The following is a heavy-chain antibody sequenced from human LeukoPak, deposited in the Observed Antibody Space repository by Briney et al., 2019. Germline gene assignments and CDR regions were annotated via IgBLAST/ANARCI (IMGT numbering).Heavy chain of an antibody. CDR2: INPNSGGT. J-gene: IGHJ5*02. V-gene: IGHV1-2*02. Sequence: ASVKVSGKASGYTFTGYYMHWVRQAPGQGLEWMGWINPNSGGTNYAQKFQGRVTMTRDTSISKAYMELSRLRSDDTAVYYCARDRRYGSGSLNWFDPWGQGTLVTVSS. D-gene: IGHD3-10*01. CDR3: ARDRRYGSGSLNWFDP. CDR1: GYTFTGYY.